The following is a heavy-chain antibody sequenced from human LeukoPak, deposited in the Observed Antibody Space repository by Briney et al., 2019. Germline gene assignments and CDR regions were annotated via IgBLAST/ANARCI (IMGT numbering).Heavy chain of an antibody. Sequence: SETLSLTCAVYGGSFSGYYWSWIRQPPGKGLEWIGEINHSGSTNYNPSLKSRVTISVGTSKNQFSLKLSSVTAADTAVYYCARGREWLLRRVHYFDYWGQGTLVTVSS. D-gene: IGHD3-3*01. CDR3: ARGREWLLRRVHYFDY. CDR1: GGSFSGYY. J-gene: IGHJ4*02. CDR2: INHSGST. V-gene: IGHV4-34*01.